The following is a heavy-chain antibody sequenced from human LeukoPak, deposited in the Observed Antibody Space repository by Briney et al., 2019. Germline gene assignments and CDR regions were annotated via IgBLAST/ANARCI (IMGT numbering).Heavy chain of an antibody. V-gene: IGHV4-34*01. CDR2: INHSGST. CDR3: ATTGGYCSSTSCSGEFDY. Sequence: SETLSLTCAVYGGSFSGYYWSWIRQPPGKGLEWIGEINHSGSTNYNPSLKSRVTISVDTSKNQFSLKLSSVTAADTAVYYCATTGGYCSSTSCSGEFDYWGQGTLVTVSS. D-gene: IGHD2-2*03. J-gene: IGHJ4*02. CDR1: GGSFSGYY.